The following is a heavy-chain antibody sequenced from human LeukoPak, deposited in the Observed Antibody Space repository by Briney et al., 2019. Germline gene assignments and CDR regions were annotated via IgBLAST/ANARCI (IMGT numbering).Heavy chain of an antibody. CDR3: ARRLSIYDDTDVGFDV. D-gene: IGHD3-22*01. CDR1: GFTFSTYA. CDR2: ISNGGSYI. Sequence: PGGSLRLSCAASGFTFSTYAMAWVRQAPGKGLEWVSSISNGGSYIYYADSLRGRFTISRDNARNSLSLQMRSLRAEDTALYYCARRLSIYDDTDVGFDVWGQGTMVTVSS. V-gene: IGHV3-21*01. J-gene: IGHJ3*01.